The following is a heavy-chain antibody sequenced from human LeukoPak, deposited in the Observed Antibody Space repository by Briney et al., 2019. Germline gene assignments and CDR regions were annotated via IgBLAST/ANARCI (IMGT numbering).Heavy chain of an antibody. CDR3: AGNSGSYSLGAFGDAFDI. Sequence: GGSLRLSCAASGFTFSSYGMHWVRQAPGKGLEWVAFIRYDGSNKYYADSVKGRFTISRDNSKNTLYLQMNSLRAEDTAAYYCAGNSGSYSLGAFGDAFDIWGQGTMVTVSS. D-gene: IGHD1-26*01. CDR2: IRYDGSNK. J-gene: IGHJ3*02. CDR1: GFTFSSYG. V-gene: IGHV3-30*02.